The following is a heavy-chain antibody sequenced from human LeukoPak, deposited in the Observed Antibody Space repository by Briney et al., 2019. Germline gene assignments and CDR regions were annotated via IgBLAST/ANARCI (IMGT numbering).Heavy chain of an antibody. Sequence: SVKVSCKASGFTFTSSAVQWVRQARGQRLEWIGWIVVGSGNTNYAQKFQERVTITRDMSTSTAYMELSSLRSEDTAVYYCAADRVVGASPPSWENYWGQGTLVTVSS. CDR2: IVVGSGNT. V-gene: IGHV1-58*01. J-gene: IGHJ4*02. CDR3: AADRVVGASPPSWENY. CDR1: GFTFTSSA. D-gene: IGHD1-26*01.